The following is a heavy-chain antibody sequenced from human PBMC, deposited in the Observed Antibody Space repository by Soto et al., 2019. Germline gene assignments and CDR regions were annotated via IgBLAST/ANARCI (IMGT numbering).Heavy chain of an antibody. Sequence: LRLSCVASGFTFSSYAMHWVRQAPGKGLEWLALISYDGSNEYYADSVKGRFIISRDNSKNTLYLQVSSLRAEDTAMYYCTRETMTIRLYFDYWGQGALVTAPQ. J-gene: IGHJ4*02. V-gene: IGHV3-30-3*01. CDR3: TRETMTIRLYFDY. D-gene: IGHD3-3*01. CDR1: GFTFSSYA. CDR2: ISYDGSNE.